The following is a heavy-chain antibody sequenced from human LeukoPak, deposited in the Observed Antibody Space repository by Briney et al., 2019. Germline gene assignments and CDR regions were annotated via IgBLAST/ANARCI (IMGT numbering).Heavy chain of an antibody. D-gene: IGHD6-6*01. Sequence: NPGGSLRLSCAASGFTFSSYSMVWVRQAPGKGLEWVSSISSGSNYIYYADSVKGRFTISRDNARTSLYLQMNSLRAEDTAAYYCARDKAQDSVYYGMDVWGQGTTVTVSS. J-gene: IGHJ6*02. V-gene: IGHV3-21*06. CDR1: GFTFSSYS. CDR2: ISSGSNYI. CDR3: ARDKAQDSVYYGMDV.